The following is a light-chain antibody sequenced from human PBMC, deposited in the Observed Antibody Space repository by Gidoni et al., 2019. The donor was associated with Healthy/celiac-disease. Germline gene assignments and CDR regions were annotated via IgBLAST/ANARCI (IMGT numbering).Light chain of an antibody. CDR3: QQYNNWPPKYT. J-gene: IGKJ2*01. Sequence: EIVMTQSPATLSVSPGERATLSCRASQSVSSNLAWYQQKPGQAPRLLIYGASTRATGIPARFSGSGSGTEFTLTISSLHSEDFAVYYCQQYNNWPPKYTFGQXTKLEIK. V-gene: IGKV3-15*01. CDR2: GAS. CDR1: QSVSSN.